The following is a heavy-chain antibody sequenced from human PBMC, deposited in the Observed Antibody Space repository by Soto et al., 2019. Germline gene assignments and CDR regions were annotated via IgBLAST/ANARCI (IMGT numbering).Heavy chain of an antibody. J-gene: IGHJ4*02. CDR1: GFSLTTPGLG. CDR2: VYWHDDK. Sequence: QITLKHSGPTLVKPTQTLTLTCTVSGFSLTTPGLGVGWIRQPPGKALEWLTLVYWHDDKRYSSSLRDRLTIGRDTSNNQVVLSMTNMDPEDSATYYCVRLMSTDTTGYFDYWGQGILVTVSS. V-gene: IGHV2-5*01. CDR3: VRLMSTDTTGYFDY. D-gene: IGHD1-1*01.